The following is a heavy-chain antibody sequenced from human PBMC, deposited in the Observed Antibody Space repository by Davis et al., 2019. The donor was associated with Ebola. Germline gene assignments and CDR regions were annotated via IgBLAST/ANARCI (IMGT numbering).Heavy chain of an antibody. CDR1: GFTFSSYN. J-gene: IGHJ4*02. Sequence: GESLKISCAASGFTFSSYNMNWVRQAPGKGLEWVSSINSTGSYIYYGDSVKGRFTISRDDAENSVYLQMNSLRAEDTAIYYCARFDQSFDSWGRGVLVTVSS. D-gene: IGHD2-2*01. CDR3: ARFDQSFDS. V-gene: IGHV3-21*01. CDR2: INSTGSYI.